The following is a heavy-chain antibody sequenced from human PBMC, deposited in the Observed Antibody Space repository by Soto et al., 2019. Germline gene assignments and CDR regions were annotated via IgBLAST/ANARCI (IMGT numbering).Heavy chain of an antibody. CDR1: GYTFTGYY. Sequence: ASVKVSCKASGYTFTGYYMHWVRQAPGQGLEWMGWINPNSGGTNYAQKFQGWVTMTRDTSISTAYMELSRLRSDDTAVYYCARLARKSAAIGRYNWFDPWGQGTLVTVSS. CDR3: ARLARKSAAIGRYNWFDP. D-gene: IGHD2-2*02. J-gene: IGHJ5*02. V-gene: IGHV1-2*04. CDR2: INPNSGGT.